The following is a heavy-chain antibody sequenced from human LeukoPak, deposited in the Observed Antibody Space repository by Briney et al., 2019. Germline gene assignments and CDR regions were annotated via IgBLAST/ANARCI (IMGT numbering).Heavy chain of an antibody. V-gene: IGHV1-69*13. J-gene: IGHJ3*02. CDR1: GGTFSSYA. CDR3: ASTGGVGATHDAFDI. CDR2: IIPIFGTA. Sequence: GASVKVSCKASGGTFSSYAISWVRQAPGQGLEWMGGIIPIFGTANYAQKFQGRVTITADESTSTAYMELSSLRSEDTAVYYCASTGGVGATHDAFDIWGQGTMVTVSS. D-gene: IGHD1-26*01.